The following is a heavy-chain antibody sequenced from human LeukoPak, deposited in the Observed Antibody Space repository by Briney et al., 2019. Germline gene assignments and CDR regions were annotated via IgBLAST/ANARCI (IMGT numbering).Heavy chain of an antibody. J-gene: IGHJ6*02. CDR3: ARGLAVAPGV. Sequence: PSETLSLTCAVYGGSFSGYYWSWIRQPPGKGLEWIGEINHSGSTNYNPSLKSRVTISVDTSKNQLSLKLSSVTAADTAVYYCARGLAVAPGVWGQGTTVTVSS. CDR2: INHSGST. V-gene: IGHV4-34*01. CDR1: GGSFSGYY. D-gene: IGHD6-19*01.